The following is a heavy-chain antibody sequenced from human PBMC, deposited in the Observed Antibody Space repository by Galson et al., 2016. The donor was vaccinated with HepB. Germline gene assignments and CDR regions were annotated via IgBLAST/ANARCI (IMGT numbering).Heavy chain of an antibody. D-gene: IGHD3-16*01. V-gene: IGHV3-48*03. CDR2: FSLGGSTV. CDR3: ATENWGPLD. J-gene: IGHJ4*02. Sequence: SLRLSCAASGFTFSSYAMSWVRQAPGKGLEWISYFSLGGSTVYYADSVKGRFTVSRANGENSVFLQMNSLRAEDTAVYYCATENWGPLDWGQGTLVTVSS. CDR1: GFTFSSYA.